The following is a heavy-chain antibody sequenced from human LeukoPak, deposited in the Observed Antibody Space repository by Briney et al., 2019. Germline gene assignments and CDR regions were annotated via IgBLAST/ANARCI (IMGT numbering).Heavy chain of an antibody. D-gene: IGHD3-22*01. CDR2: IYYSGGT. CDR1: GGSISRYY. J-gene: IGHJ4*02. V-gene: IGHV4-59*08. CDR3: ARRCGDSSGNFDY. Sequence: PSETLSLTCTVSGGSISRYYWSWIRQPPGKGLEWIGYIYYSGGTNYNPSLKSRVTISVDTSKKQFSLRLSSVAAADTAVYYCARRCGDSSGNFDYWGQGTLVTVSS.